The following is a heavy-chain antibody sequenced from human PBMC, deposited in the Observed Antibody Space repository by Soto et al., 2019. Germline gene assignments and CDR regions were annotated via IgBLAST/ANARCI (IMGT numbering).Heavy chain of an antibody. CDR1: GFTFSSYS. CDR3: ASLDTAMIKTAGY. V-gene: IGHV3-7*01. CDR2: TTQDGSGK. D-gene: IGHD5-18*01. J-gene: IGHJ4*02. Sequence: GSLRLSCAASGFTFSSYSMNWVRQAPGKGLEWVAMTTQDGSGKHYVDSVKGRFTISRDSAKNSMYLQMNSLTVEDTAMYYCASLDTAMIKTAGYWGQGTQVTVSS.